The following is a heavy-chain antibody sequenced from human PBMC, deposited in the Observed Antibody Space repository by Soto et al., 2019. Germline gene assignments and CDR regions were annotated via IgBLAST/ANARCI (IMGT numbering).Heavy chain of an antibody. Sequence: GGPLRLSCAASGFTFGSYGMHWVRQATGKGLEWVAVISYDGSNKYYADSVKGRFTISRDNSKNTLYLQMNSLRAEDTAVYYCAKDGYDSSGSFDYWGQGTLVTVTS. V-gene: IGHV3-30*18. D-gene: IGHD3-22*01. CDR2: ISYDGSNK. CDR3: AKDGYDSSGSFDY. CDR1: GFTFGSYG. J-gene: IGHJ4*02.